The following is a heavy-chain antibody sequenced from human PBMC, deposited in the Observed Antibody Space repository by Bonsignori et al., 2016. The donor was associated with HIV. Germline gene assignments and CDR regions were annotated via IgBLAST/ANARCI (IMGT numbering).Heavy chain of an antibody. V-gene: IGHV1-46*01. Sequence: WVRQAPGQGLEWMGKINPTSGSTSYAQKFQGRVTMTRDTSTSTVYMELSSLRSEDTAVYFCARDPGVVVDYYMDVWGKGTTVTVSS. J-gene: IGHJ6*03. D-gene: IGHD2-15*01. CDR2: INPTSGST. CDR3: ARDPGVVVDYYMDV.